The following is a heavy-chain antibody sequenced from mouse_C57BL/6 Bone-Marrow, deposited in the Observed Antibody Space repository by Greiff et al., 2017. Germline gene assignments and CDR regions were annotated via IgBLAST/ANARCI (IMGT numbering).Heavy chain of an antibody. CDR3: ARDYDGSSWYFDV. V-gene: IGHV1-63*01. CDR2: IYPGGGYT. CDR1: GYTFTNYW. J-gene: IGHJ1*03. D-gene: IGHD1-1*01. Sequence: QVQLQQSGAELVRPGTSVKMSCKASGYTFTNYWIGWAKQRPGHGLEWIGDIYPGGGYTNYNEKFKGKATLTADKSSSTAYMQFSSLTSEDSAIYYCARDYDGSSWYFDVWGTGTTVTVSS.